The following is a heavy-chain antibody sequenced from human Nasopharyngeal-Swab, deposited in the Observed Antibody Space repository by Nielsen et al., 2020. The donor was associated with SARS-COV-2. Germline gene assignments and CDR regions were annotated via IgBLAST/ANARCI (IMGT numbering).Heavy chain of an antibody. CDR1: GVSMSSSRSFY. J-gene: IGHJ5*02. Sequence: SETLSLTCTVSGVSMSSSRSFYWGWIRQPPGKGLEWIGSVYNNGDTFYNPSLQSRVTISVDTSKNQFSLKMTSVTAADTAVYYCARRSSGGSRFDPWGQGTLVTVSS. CDR3: ARRSSGGSRFDP. V-gene: IGHV4-39*01. D-gene: IGHD2-15*01. CDR2: VYNNGDT.